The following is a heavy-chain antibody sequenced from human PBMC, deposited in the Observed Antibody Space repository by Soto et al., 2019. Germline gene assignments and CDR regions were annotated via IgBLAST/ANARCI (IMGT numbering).Heavy chain of an antibody. CDR1: GFTVSSYA. Sequence: EVQLLESGGGLVQPGGSLRLSCAASGFTVSSYAMSWFRQAPGKRLEWVSAISGSGGRTYYADSVKGRFTISRDNSKNTLYLQMNSLRAEDTAVYYCAKDRTTVTYWYFDLWGRGTLVTVSS. J-gene: IGHJ2*01. V-gene: IGHV3-23*01. CDR3: AKDRTTVTYWYFDL. CDR2: ISGSGGRT. D-gene: IGHD4-17*01.